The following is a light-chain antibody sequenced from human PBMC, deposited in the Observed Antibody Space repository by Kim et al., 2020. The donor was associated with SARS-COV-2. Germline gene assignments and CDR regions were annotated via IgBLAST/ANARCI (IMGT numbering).Light chain of an antibody. V-gene: IGLV2-11*01. Sequence: QSALTQPRSVSGSPGQSVTISCTGTSRDVGGYNYVSWYQQHPGKAPKVMIYDVSKRPSGVPDRFSGSKSGNTASLTISGLQAEDEADYHCYSYAGIFTGVFGGGTQLTVL. CDR1: SRDVGGYNY. CDR3: YSYAGIFTGV. CDR2: DVS. J-gene: IGLJ2*01.